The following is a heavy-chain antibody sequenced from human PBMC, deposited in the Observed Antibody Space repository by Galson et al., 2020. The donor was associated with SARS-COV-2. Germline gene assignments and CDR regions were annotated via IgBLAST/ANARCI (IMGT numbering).Heavy chain of an antibody. Sequence: SETLSLTCAVSGYSISSGYYWGWIRQPPGKGREWIGSIYHSGSTYYNPSLKSRVTISVDTSKNQFSLKLSSVTAADTAVYYCARQESTYSYMDVWGKGTTVTISS. V-gene: IGHV4-38-2*01. CDR3: ARQESTYSYMDV. CDR2: IYHSGST. J-gene: IGHJ6*03. CDR1: GYSISSGYY. D-gene: IGHD2-2*01.